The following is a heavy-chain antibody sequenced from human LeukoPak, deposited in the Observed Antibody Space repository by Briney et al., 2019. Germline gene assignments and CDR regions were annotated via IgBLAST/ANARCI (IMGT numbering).Heavy chain of an antibody. CDR2: ISSSGHYT. CDR1: GFTFSDKY. J-gene: IGHJ4*02. D-gene: IGHD1-26*01. CDR3: VRETTEGAKDY. Sequence: GGSLRLSYIVSGFTFSDKYMGWVRRAPGKGLEWVAYISSSGHYTNYGESVRGRFTVFRDNGGNSLYLQMNSLRVDDTAVYYCVRETTEGAKDYWGQGVLVTVSS. V-gene: IGHV3-11*06.